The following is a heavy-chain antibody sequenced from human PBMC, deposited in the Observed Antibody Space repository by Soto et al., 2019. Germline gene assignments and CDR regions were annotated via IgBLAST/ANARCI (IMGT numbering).Heavy chain of an antibody. CDR1: GFPFSSYG. V-gene: IGHV3-33*01. CDR2: IMFDGSNK. D-gene: IGHD1-26*01. Sequence: QVQLVESGGGVVQPGRSVRLSCAASGFPFSSYGMHWVRQAPGKALDWVAVIMFDGSNKYYGESVKGRLTISRHNSKNTLYLQMNSVRAEDTAVYYCARDVIREYYMDVWGKGTTVSVSS. CDR3: ARDVIREYYMDV. J-gene: IGHJ6*03.